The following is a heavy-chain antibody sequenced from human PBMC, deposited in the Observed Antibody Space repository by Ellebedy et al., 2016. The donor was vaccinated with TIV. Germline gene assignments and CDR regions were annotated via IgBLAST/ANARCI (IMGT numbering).Heavy chain of an antibody. CDR3: ARGLKQQLAPFDY. J-gene: IGHJ4*02. CDR2: IIPILGIA. CDR1: GGTFSSYA. V-gene: IGHV1-69*04. Sequence: AASVKVSCKASGGTFSSYAVSWVRQAPGQGLEWRGRIIPILGIANYAQKFQGRVTMTRDTSTSTVYMELSSLRSEDTAVYYCARGLKQQLAPFDYWGQGTLVTVSS. D-gene: IGHD6-13*01.